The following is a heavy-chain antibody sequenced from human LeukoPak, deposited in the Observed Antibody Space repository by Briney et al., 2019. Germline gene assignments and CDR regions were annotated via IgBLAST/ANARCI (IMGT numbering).Heavy chain of an antibody. CDR3: ARTIYWGNFDY. V-gene: IGHV3-53*01. Sequence: GGSLRLSCAASGFTVSSHYMSWVRQAPGKGLEWVSVIYSGGSTYYADSVKGRFTISRDNSKNTLYLQMNSLRAEDTAVYYCARTIYWGNFDYWGQGTLVTVSS. CDR2: IYSGGST. CDR1: GFTVSSHY. J-gene: IGHJ4*02. D-gene: IGHD7-27*01.